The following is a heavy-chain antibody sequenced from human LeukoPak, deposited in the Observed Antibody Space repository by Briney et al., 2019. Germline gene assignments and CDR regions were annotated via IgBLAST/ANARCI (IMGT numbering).Heavy chain of an antibody. D-gene: IGHD6-6*01. CDR3: ARASSIVAPYYYYYMDV. J-gene: IGHJ6*03. CDR2: INTNTGNP. Sequence: GASVKVSCKASGYTFTSYAMNWVRQAPGQGLEWMGWINTNTGNPTYAQGFTGRFVFSLDTSVSTAYLQISSLKAEDTAVYYCARASSIVAPYYYYYMDVWGKGTRSPSP. CDR1: GYTFTSYA. V-gene: IGHV7-4-1*02.